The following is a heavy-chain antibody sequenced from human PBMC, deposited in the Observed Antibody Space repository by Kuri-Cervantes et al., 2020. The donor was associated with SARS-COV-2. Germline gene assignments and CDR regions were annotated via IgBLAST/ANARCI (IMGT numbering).Heavy chain of an antibody. Sequence: SETLSLTCTVSGGSISSGGYYWSWIRQHPGKGLEWIGYIYYSGSTYYNPSLKSLVTISVDTSKNQFSLKLSSVTAADTAVYYCARPHGGNTGARGVDVWGQGTTVTVSS. D-gene: IGHD3-16*01. CDR1: GGSISSGGYY. V-gene: IGHV4-31*01. J-gene: IGHJ6*02. CDR2: IYYSGST. CDR3: ARPHGGNTGARGVDV.